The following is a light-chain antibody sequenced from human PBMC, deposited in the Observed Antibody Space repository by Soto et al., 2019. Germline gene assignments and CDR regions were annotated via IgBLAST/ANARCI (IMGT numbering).Light chain of an antibody. CDR2: DVN. Sequence: QSALTQPASVSGSPGQSITISCTGTSSDIGAYNFVSWYQQHPGKAPKLMLYDVNIRPSGVSNRFSGSKSGNTASLPISGLQAEDEADYYGTSWTTSNTMIFGGGTKLTVL. V-gene: IGLV2-14*03. CDR3: TSWTTSNTMI. CDR1: SSDIGAYNF. J-gene: IGLJ2*01.